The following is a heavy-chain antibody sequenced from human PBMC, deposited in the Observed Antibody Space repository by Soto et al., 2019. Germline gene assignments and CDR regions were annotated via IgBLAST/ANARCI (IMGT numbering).Heavy chain of an antibody. CDR2: IIPIFGTA. V-gene: IGHV1-69*13. CDR1: GGTFSSYA. D-gene: IGHD3-10*01. Sequence: SVKVSCKASGGTFSSYAISWVRQAPGQGLEWMGGIIPIFGTANYAQKFQGRVTITADESTSTAYMELSSLRSEDTAVYYCARGQGRYYGPGSYTRRYYYYGMDVWGQGTTVTVSS. CDR3: ARGQGRYYGPGSYTRRYYYYGMDV. J-gene: IGHJ6*02.